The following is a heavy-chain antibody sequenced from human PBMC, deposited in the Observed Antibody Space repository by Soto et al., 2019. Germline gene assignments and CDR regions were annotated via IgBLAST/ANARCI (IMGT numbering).Heavy chain of an antibody. CDR3: ARGIEKGPLDP. V-gene: IGHV1-3*01. J-gene: IGHJ5*02. CDR1: GYTFTRYT. CDR2: INPDNGNT. D-gene: IGHD2-15*01. Sequence: ASVKVSCKASGYTFTRYTMNWVRQAPGQRLEWMGWINPDNGNTKSSQKFQDRVIITRDTSASTAYMDLSSLRSEDTAVYYCARGIEKGPLDPWGQGTLVTVYS.